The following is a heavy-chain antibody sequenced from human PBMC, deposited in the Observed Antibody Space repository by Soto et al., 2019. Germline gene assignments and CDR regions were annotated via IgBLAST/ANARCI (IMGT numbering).Heavy chain of an antibody. CDR1: GFTFSSYG. V-gene: IGHV3-30*18. J-gene: IGHJ4*02. Sequence: PGGSLRLSCAASGFTFSSYGMHWVRQAPGKGLEWVAVISYDGSNKYYADSVKGRFTISRDNSKNTLYLQMNSLRAEDTAVYYYAKGPGHYYGSGSYYIYWGQGTLVTVSS. CDR3: AKGPGHYYGSGSYYIY. D-gene: IGHD3-10*01. CDR2: ISYDGSNK.